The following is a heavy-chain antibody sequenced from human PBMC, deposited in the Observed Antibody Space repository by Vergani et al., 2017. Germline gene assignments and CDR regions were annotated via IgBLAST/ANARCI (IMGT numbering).Heavy chain of an antibody. CDR2: INPNSGGT. J-gene: IGHJ3*02. CDR1: GYTFTGYY. D-gene: IGHD3-10*01. CDR3: ARGRTKKYGSESYYKGHDAFDI. V-gene: IGHV1-2*02. Sequence: QVQLVQSGAEVKKPGASVKVSCKASGYTFTGYYMHWVRQAPGQGLEWMGWINPNSGGTNYAQKFQGRVTMTSDTSISTAYMELSRLRSDDTAVYYYARGRTKKYGSESYYKGHDAFDIWGQGTMVTVSS.